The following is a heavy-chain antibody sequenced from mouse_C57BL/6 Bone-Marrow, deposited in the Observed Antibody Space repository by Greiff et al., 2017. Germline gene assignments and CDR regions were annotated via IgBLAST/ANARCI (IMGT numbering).Heavy chain of an antibody. Sequence: QVQLKQPGAELVRPGSSVKLSCKASGYTFTSYWMHWVKQRPIQGLEWIGNIDPSDSETHYNQKFKDKATLTVDKSSSTAYMQLSSLTSEDSAVYYCAREDSSGYLYAMDYWGQGTSVTVSS. CDR1: GYTFTSYW. J-gene: IGHJ4*01. CDR2: IDPSDSET. V-gene: IGHV1-52*01. CDR3: AREDSSGYLYAMDY. D-gene: IGHD3-2*02.